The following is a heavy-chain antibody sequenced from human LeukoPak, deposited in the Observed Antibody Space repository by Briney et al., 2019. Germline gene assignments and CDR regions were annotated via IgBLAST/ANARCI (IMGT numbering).Heavy chain of an antibody. D-gene: IGHD3-22*01. CDR2: ISSSSNII. Sequence: GGPLRLSCAASGFTFNSYAFNWVRQAPGKGLEWVSYISSSSNIIYYADSVKGRFTISRDNARNFLYLQMNSLRAEDTAVYYCARGVDYYDSSGYSSEPDQDGPDYWGQGTLVTVSS. V-gene: IGHV3-48*01. CDR3: ARGVDYYDSSGYSSEPDQDGPDY. J-gene: IGHJ4*02. CDR1: GFTFNSYA.